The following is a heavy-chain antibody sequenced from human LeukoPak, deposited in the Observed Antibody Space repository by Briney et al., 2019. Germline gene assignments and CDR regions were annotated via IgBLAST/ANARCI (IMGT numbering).Heavy chain of an antibody. CDR2: ISSSGDYK. Sequence: GGSLRLSCAASGFTFRTYTMNWVRQAPGKGLEWVSSISSSGDYKYYADSLKGRFTMSRDSAKNSLYLHMNSLTAEDTAMYYCARDPTSSWETAFDIWGQGTMVTVSS. D-gene: IGHD1-26*01. J-gene: IGHJ3*02. CDR3: ARDPTSSWETAFDI. CDR1: GFTFRTYT. V-gene: IGHV3-21*01.